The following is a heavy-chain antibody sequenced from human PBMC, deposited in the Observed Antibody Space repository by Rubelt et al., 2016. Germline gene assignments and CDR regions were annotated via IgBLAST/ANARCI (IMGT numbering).Heavy chain of an antibody. D-gene: IGHD5-18*01. CDR3: AIPGYSYGTSDY. V-gene: IGHV3-23*01. J-gene: IGHJ4*02. Sequence: EVQLLESGGVLVQPGGSLRVSCAASGFTFSRYAMNWVRQAPGKGLEWVSGISGGSGSTYYADSVKGRFTIYRDNSKTTLYLKMNNLRAEGTAVYYCAIPGYSYGTSDYWGQGTLVTVSS. CDR2: ISGGSGST. CDR1: GFTFSRYA.